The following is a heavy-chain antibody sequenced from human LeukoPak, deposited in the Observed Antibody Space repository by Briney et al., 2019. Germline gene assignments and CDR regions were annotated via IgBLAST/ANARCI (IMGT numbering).Heavy chain of an antibody. V-gene: IGHV3-49*04. Sequence: GGSLRLSCAASGFTFSSYSMNWARQAPGKGLEWVGFIRSKAYGGTTEYAASVKGRFTISRDDSKSIAYLQMNSLKTEDTAVYYCTRERGLRGSGHDYWGQGTLVTVSS. D-gene: IGHD2-15*01. CDR3: TRERGLRGSGHDY. CDR2: IRSKAYGGTT. J-gene: IGHJ4*02. CDR1: GFTFSSYS.